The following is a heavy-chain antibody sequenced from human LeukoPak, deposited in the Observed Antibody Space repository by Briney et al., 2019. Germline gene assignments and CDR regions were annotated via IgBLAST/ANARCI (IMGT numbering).Heavy chain of an antibody. Sequence: PSETLSLTCTVSGGSISSGDYYWSWIRQPPGKGLEWIGYIYYSGSTYYNPSLKSRVTISVDTSKNQFSLKLSSVTAADTAVYYCARGHFSSSAAYYYYYGMDVWGQGTTVTVSS. CDR1: GGSISSGDYY. CDR3: ARGHFSSSAAYYYYYGMDV. V-gene: IGHV4-30-4*01. J-gene: IGHJ6*02. CDR2: IYYSGST. D-gene: IGHD6-6*01.